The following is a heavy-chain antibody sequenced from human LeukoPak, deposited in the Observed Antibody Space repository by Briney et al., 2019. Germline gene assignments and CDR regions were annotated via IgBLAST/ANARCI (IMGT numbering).Heavy chain of an antibody. V-gene: IGHV3-21*01. CDR1: GFTFSSYS. CDR3: ARDSPEWYYFDY. D-gene: IGHD3-3*01. CDR2: ISSSSSYI. J-gene: IGHJ4*02. Sequence: GGSLRLSCAASGFTFSSYSMNWVRQAPGKGLEWVSSISSSSSYIYYADSVKGRFTISRDNAKNSLYLQMNSLRAEDTAVYYCARDSPEWYYFDYWGQGTLVTVSS.